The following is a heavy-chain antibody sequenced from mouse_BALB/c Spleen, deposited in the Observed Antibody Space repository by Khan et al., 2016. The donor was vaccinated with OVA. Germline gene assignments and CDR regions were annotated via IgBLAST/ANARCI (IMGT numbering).Heavy chain of an antibody. Sequence: QIQLVQSGPELKKPGETVKISCKASGYSFRNFGMNWVKEAPGKGLEWMGWINTYTGEPTYADDFKGRFAFSLETSASTAYLQISNLTNEDTATYFCARTPYFSYTLAYWGQGTSVTVSS. D-gene: IGHD2-10*01. CDR3: ARTPYFSYTLAY. J-gene: IGHJ4*01. CDR2: INTYTGEP. V-gene: IGHV9-3-1*01. CDR1: GYSFRNFG.